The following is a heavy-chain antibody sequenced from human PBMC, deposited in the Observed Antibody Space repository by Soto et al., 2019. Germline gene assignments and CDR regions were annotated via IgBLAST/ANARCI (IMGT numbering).Heavy chain of an antibody. CDR2: IIPIFGTA. CDR1: GGTFSSYA. D-gene: IGHD2-21*02. CDR3: ARSGVVTRNYYYGMDV. Sequence: SVKVSCKASGGTFSSYAISWVRQAPGQGLEWMGWIIPIFGTANYAQKFQGRVTITADESTSTAYMELSSLRSEDTAVYYCARSGVVTRNYYYGMDVWGQGTTVTVSS. V-gene: IGHV1-69*13. J-gene: IGHJ6*02.